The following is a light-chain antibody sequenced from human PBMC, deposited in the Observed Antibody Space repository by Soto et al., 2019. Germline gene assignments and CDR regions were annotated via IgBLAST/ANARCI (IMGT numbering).Light chain of an antibody. J-gene: IGKJ5*01. CDR2: DVS. V-gene: IGKV1-12*01. CDR1: RGISGS. CDR3: QQASSIPTPT. Sequence: ASGGDGITSPCVACRGISGSLAWCLHRPGEAPKLLIYDVSTLESGVPSRFSGSGSGTVFTLTISSLQTEDFSTYFCQQASSIPTPTFGQGTRVEI.